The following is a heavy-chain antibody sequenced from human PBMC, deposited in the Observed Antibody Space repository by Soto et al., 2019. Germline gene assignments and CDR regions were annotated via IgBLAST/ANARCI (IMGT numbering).Heavy chain of an antibody. D-gene: IGHD3-10*01. CDR2: ISSSSSTI. J-gene: IGHJ6*03. Sequence: PGGSLRLSCAASGFTFDEFGMSWVRQVPGKGPEWVSYISSSSSTIYYADSVKGRFTISRDNAKNSLYLQMNSLRAEDTAVYYCARYDSGRPPVYYYYYMDVWGKGTTVTVSS. CDR3: ARYDSGRPPVYYYYYMDV. CDR1: GFTFDEFG. V-gene: IGHV3-48*01.